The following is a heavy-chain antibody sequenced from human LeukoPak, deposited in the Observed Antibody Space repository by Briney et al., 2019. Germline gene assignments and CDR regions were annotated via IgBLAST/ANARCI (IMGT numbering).Heavy chain of an antibody. V-gene: IGHV3-21*01. J-gene: IGHJ4*02. CDR1: GFTFSSYA. CDR2: ISSSSSYI. D-gene: IGHD3-22*01. CDR3: ARDMPYYYDSSGPGTPFDY. Sequence: GGSLRLSCAASGFTFSSYAMSWVRQAPGKGLEWVSSISSSSSYIYYADSVKGRFTISRDNAKNSLYLQMNSLRAEDTAVYYCARDMPYYYDSSGPGTPFDYWGQGTLVTVSS.